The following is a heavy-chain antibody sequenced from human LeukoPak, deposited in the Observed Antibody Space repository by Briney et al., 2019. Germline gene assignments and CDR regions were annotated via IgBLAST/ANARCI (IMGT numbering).Heavy chain of an antibody. D-gene: IGHD3-10*01. CDR1: GGTFSSYA. CDR2: NIPIFGTA. V-gene: IGHV1-69*05. Sequence: SVKVSCKASGGTFSSYAISWVRQAPGQGLEWMGRNIPIFGTANYAQKFQGRVTITTDESTSTAYMELSSLRSEDTAVYYCARDNRSLLWFGEGLAEYFQHWGQGTLVTVSS. J-gene: IGHJ1*01. CDR3: ARDNRSLLWFGEGLAEYFQH.